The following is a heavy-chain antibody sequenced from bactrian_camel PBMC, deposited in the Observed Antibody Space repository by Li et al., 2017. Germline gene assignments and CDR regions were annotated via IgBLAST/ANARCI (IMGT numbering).Heavy chain of an antibody. CDR1: GSNLKRYC. J-gene: IGHJ6*01. CDR3: ADFKNVVHTGRCRDFGY. CDR2: INMDGTET. Sequence: HVQLVESGGASVQAGGSLRLSCTASGSNLKRYCIAWFRQAPGQEREAVASINMDGTETYADSVKGRFTISQDNAKNTLYLQMSSLKPEDTAMYYCADFKNVVHTGRCRDFGYWGRGTQVTVS. D-gene: IGHD2*01. V-gene: IGHV3S6*01.